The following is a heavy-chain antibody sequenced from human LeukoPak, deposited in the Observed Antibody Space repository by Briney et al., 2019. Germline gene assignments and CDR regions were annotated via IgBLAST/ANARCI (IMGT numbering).Heavy chain of an antibody. CDR2: LYYSGNT. Sequence: SETLSPTCSVSGASVSDGSYYWSWIRQPPGTGLEWIGYLYYSGNTNYSPSLSGRVSTSIDTSKNHFSLNLTSVTAADTAVYYCARGLSTGREDYFDYWGQGTLVSVSS. D-gene: IGHD1-1*01. CDR1: GASVSDGSYY. J-gene: IGHJ4*02. V-gene: IGHV4-61*03. CDR3: ARGLSTGREDYFDY.